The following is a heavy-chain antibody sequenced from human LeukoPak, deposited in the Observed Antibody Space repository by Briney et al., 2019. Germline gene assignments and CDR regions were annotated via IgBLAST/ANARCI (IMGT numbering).Heavy chain of an antibody. CDR3: ASDPGSCSSTSCAWSGFFDY. CDR1: GFTFSSYG. CDR2: IWFDGSNK. Sequence: GRSLRLSCAASGFTFSSYGMHWVRQAPGKGLEWVAFIWFDGSNKYYADSMKGRFTISRDNSKNTLYLQMNSLRAEDTAVYYCASDPGSCSSTSCAWSGFFDYWGQGTLVTVSS. J-gene: IGHJ4*02. V-gene: IGHV3-33*01. D-gene: IGHD2-2*01.